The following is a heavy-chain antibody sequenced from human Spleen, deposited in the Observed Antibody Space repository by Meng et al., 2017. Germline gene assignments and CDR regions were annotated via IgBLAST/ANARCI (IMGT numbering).Heavy chain of an antibody. CDR1: GGSFIDYY. V-gene: IGHV4-34*01. Sequence: QGHLQQWGEGLLKPSETLSLTCVFSGGSFIDYYWSWIRQPPGKGLEWIGEINHSGSTNYNPSLESRATISVDTSQNNLSLKLSSVTAADSAVYYCARGPTTMAHDFDYWGQGTLVTVSS. CDR2: INHSGST. CDR3: ARGPTTMAHDFDY. J-gene: IGHJ4*02. D-gene: IGHD4-11*01.